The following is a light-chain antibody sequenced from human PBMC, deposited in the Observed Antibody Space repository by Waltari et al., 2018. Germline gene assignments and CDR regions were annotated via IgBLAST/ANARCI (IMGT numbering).Light chain of an antibody. CDR1: SSNIGNNA. Sequence: QSVLTQPPPVSEAPRQRVTISCSGSSSNIGNNAVNWYQQLPGKAPKLLIYYDDLLPSGVSDRFSGSKSGTSASLAISGLQSEDEADYYCAAWDDSLSGVVFGGGTKLTVL. V-gene: IGLV1-36*01. CDR2: YDD. CDR3: AAWDDSLSGVV. J-gene: IGLJ2*01.